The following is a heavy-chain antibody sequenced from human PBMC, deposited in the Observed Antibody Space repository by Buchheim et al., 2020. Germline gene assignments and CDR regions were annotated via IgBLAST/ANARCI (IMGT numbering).Heavy chain of an antibody. CDR3: ASMGLRGMTTVTNFDY. CDR2: ISSSSSYI. D-gene: IGHD4-17*01. J-gene: IGHJ4*02. V-gene: IGHV3-21*01. CDR1: GFTFSSYS. Sequence: EVQLVESGGGLVKPGGSLRLSCAASGFTFSSYSMNWVRQAPGKGLEWVSSISSSSSYIYYADSVKGRFTISRDNAKNSLYLQMNSLRAEDTAVYYCASMGLRGMTTVTNFDYWGQGTL.